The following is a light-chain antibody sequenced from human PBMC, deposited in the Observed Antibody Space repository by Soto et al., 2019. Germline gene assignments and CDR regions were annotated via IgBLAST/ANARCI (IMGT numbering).Light chain of an antibody. CDR3: SSYTSSSIYV. J-gene: IGLJ1*01. Sequence: VPSLPSSVYGSPGQSITISCTGTISDVGGYNYVSWYQQHPGKAPKLMIYEVSNRPSGVSNRFSGSKSGNTASPTISGRQAEDEADYYCSSYTSSSIYVFGTGTTVTVL. CDR1: ISDVGGYNY. V-gene: IGLV2-14*01. CDR2: EVS.